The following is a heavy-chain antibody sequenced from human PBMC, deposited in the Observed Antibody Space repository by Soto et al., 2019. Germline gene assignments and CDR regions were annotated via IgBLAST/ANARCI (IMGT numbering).Heavy chain of an antibody. D-gene: IGHD6-13*01. CDR1: GFTFSRYS. V-gene: IGHV3-48*01. CDR3: ARLYVASSGTMIDD. CDR2: ISSGGSTT. J-gene: IGHJ4*02. Sequence: GGSLRLSCAASGFTFSRYSMNWVRQAPGRGPEWISYISSGGSTTYYADSVKGRFTISRDSAKNSLYLQMNSLRAEDTAVYYCARLYVASSGTMIDDWGQGSLVTVAS.